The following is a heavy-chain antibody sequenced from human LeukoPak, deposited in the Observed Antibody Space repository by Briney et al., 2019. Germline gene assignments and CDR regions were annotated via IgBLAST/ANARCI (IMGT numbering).Heavy chain of an antibody. CDR1: GFTFSSYG. CDR3: ATPGVDSYGYHH. J-gene: IGHJ4*02. CDR2: IWYDGSNK. V-gene: IGHV3-33*01. Sequence: GGSLRLSCAASGFTFSSYGMHWVRQAPGKGLEWVAVIWYDGSNKYYADSVKGRFTISRDNSKNTLYLQMNSLRAEDTAVYYCATPGVDSYGYHHWGQGTLVTVSS. D-gene: IGHD5-18*01.